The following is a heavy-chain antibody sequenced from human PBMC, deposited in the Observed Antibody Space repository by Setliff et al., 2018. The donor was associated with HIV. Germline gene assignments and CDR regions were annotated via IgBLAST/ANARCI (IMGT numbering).Heavy chain of an antibody. CDR3: ARKYCTNGVCYKTGEFDY. Sequence: ASVKVSCKTSGYSFSSHGVSWVRQAPGQGLEWVGWISSYTGKTKYAQNVQGRVTLTTDTSTSTAYMELSSLRSDDTAVYYCARKYCTNGVCYKTGEFDYWGQGTRVTVS. CDR2: ISSYTGKT. CDR1: GYSFSSHG. D-gene: IGHD2-8*01. V-gene: IGHV1-18*01. J-gene: IGHJ4*02.